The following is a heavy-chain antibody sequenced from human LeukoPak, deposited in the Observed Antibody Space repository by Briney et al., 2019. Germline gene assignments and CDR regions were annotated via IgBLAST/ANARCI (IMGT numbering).Heavy chain of an antibody. CDR2: INTNGANT. CDR1: GFTFKSYA. D-gene: IGHD6-6*01. CDR3: VKGLDYSSSQMDS. Sequence: GGSLRLSCSASGFTFKSYAMHWVRRAPGKGLEYVSSINTNGANTYYADSVKGRFTISRDNSRNTVYVQMNSLTPEDTAVYYCVKGLDYSSSQMDSWGQGTLVTVSS. J-gene: IGHJ4*02. V-gene: IGHV3-64*05.